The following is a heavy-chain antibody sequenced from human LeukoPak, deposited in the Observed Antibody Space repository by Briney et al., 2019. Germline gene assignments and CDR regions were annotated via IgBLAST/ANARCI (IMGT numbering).Heavy chain of an antibody. Sequence: GGSLRLSCAASGLTCSSYGMNWVRQAPGKGLEWVAIISYDGNNKYYADSVKGRFTISRDNSKNTLYLQMNSLRAEDTAVYYCAKYGPDHLANCGGDCGKNYYYGMHVWGQGTTVTVSS. J-gene: IGHJ6*02. CDR2: ISYDGNNK. V-gene: IGHV3-30*18. CDR1: GLTCSSYG. D-gene: IGHD2-21*02. CDR3: AKYGPDHLANCGGDCGKNYYYGMHV.